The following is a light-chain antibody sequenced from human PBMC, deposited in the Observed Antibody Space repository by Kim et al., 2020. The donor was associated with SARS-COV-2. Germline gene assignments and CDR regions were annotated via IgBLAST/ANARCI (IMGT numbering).Light chain of an antibody. V-gene: IGLV3-1*01. CDR1: KLGDKY. J-gene: IGLJ3*02. Sequence: VPVAPGQTFSITCSGDKLGDKYSSWYQQQPGQAPVLVIYQDTKRPSGIPERFSGSNSGNTATLTISGAQPMDEADYYCQAWDNTWVFGGGTQLTVL. CDR3: QAWDNTWV. CDR2: QDT.